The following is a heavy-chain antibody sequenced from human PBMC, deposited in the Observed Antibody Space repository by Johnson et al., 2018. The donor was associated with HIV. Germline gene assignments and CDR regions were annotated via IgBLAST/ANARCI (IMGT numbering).Heavy chain of an antibody. J-gene: IGHJ3*02. CDR3: AREPSIAAAGGDGAFDI. V-gene: IGHV3-7*01. Sequence: MLLVESGGGLVQPGGSLRLSCAASGFTVSRNYMTWVRQAPGKGLEWVANIKQDGSEKYYVASVKGRFTISRDNAKNSLYLQMNSLGAEDTAVYYCAREPSIAAAGGDGAFDIWGQGTMVSVSS. CDR2: IKQDGSEK. D-gene: IGHD6-13*01. CDR1: GFTVSRNY.